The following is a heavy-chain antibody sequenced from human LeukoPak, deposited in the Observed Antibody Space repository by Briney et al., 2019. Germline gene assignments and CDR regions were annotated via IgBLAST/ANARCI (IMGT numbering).Heavy chain of an antibody. CDR2: INPSGGST. J-gene: IGHJ6*02. V-gene: IGHV1-46*01. CDR1: GYNFISYY. Sequence: ASVKVSCKASGYNFISYYMHWVRQAPGQGLEWMGIINPSGGSTSYAQKFQDRVTMTRDTSTSTVYMELSSLKFEDTAVYYCAREDVVLVDAVRYQYYGMDVWGQGTTVTVSS. D-gene: IGHD2-8*01. CDR3: AREDVVLVDAVRYQYYGMDV.